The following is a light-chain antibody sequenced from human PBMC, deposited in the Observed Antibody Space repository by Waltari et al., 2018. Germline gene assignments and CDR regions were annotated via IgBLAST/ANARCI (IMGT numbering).Light chain of an antibody. Sequence: DIQMTQSPSSLSASVGDRVTITCRASQNIDNYLNWYQQKSGRAPKLLIYAASTLLSGVPSRFSGSGSGTDLSLTISSLQTEDFATYYCQQSHNGRTFGQGTRVEIK. CDR3: QQSHNGRT. CDR1: QNIDNY. J-gene: IGKJ1*01. CDR2: AAS. V-gene: IGKV1-39*01.